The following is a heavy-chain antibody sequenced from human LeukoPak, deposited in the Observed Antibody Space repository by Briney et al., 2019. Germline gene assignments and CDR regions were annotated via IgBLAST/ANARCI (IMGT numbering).Heavy chain of an antibody. V-gene: IGHV4-39*07. CDR3: AREVTGRIVVVIGFDP. CDR1: GGSISSSSYY. J-gene: IGHJ5*02. CDR2: IYYSGST. D-gene: IGHD3-22*01. Sequence: SETLSLTCTVSGGSISSSSYYWGWIRQPPGKGLEWIGSIYYSGSTYYNPSLKSRVTISVDTSKNQFSLKLSSVTAADTAVYYCAREVTGRIVVVIGFDPWGQGTLVTVSS.